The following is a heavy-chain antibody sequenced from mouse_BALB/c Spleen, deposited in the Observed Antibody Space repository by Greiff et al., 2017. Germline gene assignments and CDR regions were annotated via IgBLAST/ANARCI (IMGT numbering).Heavy chain of an antibody. Sequence: EVKLVESGAELVKPGASVKLSCTASGFNIKDTYMHWVKQRPEQGLEWIGRIDPANGNTKYDPKFQGKATITADTSSNTAYLQLSSLTSEDTAVYYCARSEFITTVVDYWGQGTTLTVSS. V-gene: IGHV14-3*02. CDR3: ARSEFITTVVDY. CDR2: IDPANGNT. D-gene: IGHD1-1*01. CDR1: GFNIKDTY. J-gene: IGHJ2*01.